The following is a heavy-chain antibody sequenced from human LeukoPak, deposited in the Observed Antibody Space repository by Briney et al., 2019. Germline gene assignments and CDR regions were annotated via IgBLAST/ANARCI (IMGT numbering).Heavy chain of an antibody. J-gene: IGHJ1*01. CDR1: GYTFTSYG. Sequence: ASVKVSCKASGYTFTSYGISWVRQAPGQGLEWMGWINTNTGNPTYAQGFTGRFVFSLDTSVSTAYLQISSLKAEDTAVYYCARMIAAAGHIPPAYFQHWGQGTLVTVSS. D-gene: IGHD6-13*01. CDR2: INTNTGNP. V-gene: IGHV7-4-1*02. CDR3: ARMIAAAGHIPPAYFQH.